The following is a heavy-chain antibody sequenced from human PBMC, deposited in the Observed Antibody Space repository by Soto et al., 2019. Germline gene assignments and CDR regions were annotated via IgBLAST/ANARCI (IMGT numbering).Heavy chain of an antibody. CDR3: ARDSSRAWFDY. J-gene: IGHJ5*01. CDR2: IWSDGNNK. D-gene: IGHD6-13*01. CDR1: GFAFSTYD. V-gene: IGHV3-33*01. Sequence: QVQLVESGGGVVQPGTSLRLSCAASGFAFSTYDMHWVRQAPGKGLEWVAVIWSDGNNKLYADSVKGRITISRDNSMNTVYLQLNSLRAEDTAVYYCARDSSRAWFDYWGQGTLVTVSS.